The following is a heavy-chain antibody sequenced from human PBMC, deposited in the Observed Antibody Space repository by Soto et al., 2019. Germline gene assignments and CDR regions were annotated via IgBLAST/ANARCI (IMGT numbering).Heavy chain of an antibody. CDR2: ISSRSDI. D-gene: IGHD2-2*01. Sequence: PGGSLRLSCVGSGFTFSTYSINWVRQAPGKGLEWVSSISSRSDIYYADSVKGRFTISRDNAKNSVSLQMNSLRAEDTAVYYCAKHGYCSSTSCYFGEYYYGMDVWGQGTTVTVSS. V-gene: IGHV3-21*01. J-gene: IGHJ6*02. CDR1: GFTFSTYS. CDR3: AKHGYCSSTSCYFGEYYYGMDV.